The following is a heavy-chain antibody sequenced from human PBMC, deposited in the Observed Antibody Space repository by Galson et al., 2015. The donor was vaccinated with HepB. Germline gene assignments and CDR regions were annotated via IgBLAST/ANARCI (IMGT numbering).Heavy chain of an antibody. CDR3: ARLFHDYKTGYYYYYGMDV. Sequence: QSGAEVKKPGESLKISCKGSGYSFTSYWIGWVRQMPGKGLEWMGIIYPGDSDTRYSPSFQGQVTISADKSISTAYLQWSSLKASDTAMYYCARLFHDYKTGYYYYYGMDVWGQGTTVTVSS. D-gene: IGHD4-11*01. CDR1: GYSFTSYW. V-gene: IGHV5-51*01. J-gene: IGHJ6*02. CDR2: IYPGDSDT.